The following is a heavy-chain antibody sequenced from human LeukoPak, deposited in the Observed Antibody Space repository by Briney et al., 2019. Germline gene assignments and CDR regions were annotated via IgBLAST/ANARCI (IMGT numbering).Heavy chain of an antibody. D-gene: IGHD6-13*01. CDR2: ISSSSSYI. J-gene: IGHJ4*02. V-gene: IGHV3-21*01. Sequence: GGSLRLSCAASEFTFSTYNMHWVCQAPGKGLEWVSSISSSSSYIYYADSVKGRFTISRDNAKNSLYLQMNSLRAEDTAVYYCARERSAAGTPFEDYWGQGTLVTVSS. CDR1: EFTFSTYN. CDR3: ARERSAAGTPFEDY.